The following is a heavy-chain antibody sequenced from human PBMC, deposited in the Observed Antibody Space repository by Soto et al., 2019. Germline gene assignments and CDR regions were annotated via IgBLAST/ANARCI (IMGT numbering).Heavy chain of an antibody. CDR1: GFTFSDYV. J-gene: IGHJ4*02. Sequence: EVQLLESGGGLMQPGGSLRLSCAVSGFTFSDYVMAWIRQAPGKGLEYVSSMFGGGATFYTASVQGRFIMFRDNSKNTLYLQMGSLTVEDTAVYFCAKGSVRGTKEGADYWGQGTLVTVSS. V-gene: IGHV3-23*01. D-gene: IGHD3-16*01. CDR2: MFGGGAT. CDR3: AKGSVRGTKEGADY.